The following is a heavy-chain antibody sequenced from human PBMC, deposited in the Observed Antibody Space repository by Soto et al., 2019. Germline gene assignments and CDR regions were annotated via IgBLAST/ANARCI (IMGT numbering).Heavy chain of an antibody. CDR2: IYSGGST. D-gene: IGHD2-15*01. CDR1: GFTVSSNY. CDR3: AREGLVVAATDYYYYMDV. V-gene: IGHV3-66*01. Sequence: EVQLVESGGGLVQPGGSLRLSCAASGFTVSSNYMSWVRQAPGKGLEWVSVIYSGGSTYYADSVKGRFTISRDNSKNTLYLQMNSLRAEDTAVYYCAREGLVVAATDYYYYMDVWGKGTTVTVSS. J-gene: IGHJ6*03.